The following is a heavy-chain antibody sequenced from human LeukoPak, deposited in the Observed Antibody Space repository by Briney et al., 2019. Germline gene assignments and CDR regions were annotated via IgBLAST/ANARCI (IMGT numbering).Heavy chain of an antibody. CDR2: INHSGST. CDR1: GGSFSGYY. Sequence: SETLSLTCAVYGGSFSGYYWSWIRQPPGKGLEWIGEINHSGSTNYNPSLKSRVTISVDTSRNQFSLKLSSVTAADTAVYYCARGIVGANDAFDIWGQGTMVTVSS. V-gene: IGHV4-34*01. D-gene: IGHD1-26*01. CDR3: ARGIVGANDAFDI. J-gene: IGHJ3*02.